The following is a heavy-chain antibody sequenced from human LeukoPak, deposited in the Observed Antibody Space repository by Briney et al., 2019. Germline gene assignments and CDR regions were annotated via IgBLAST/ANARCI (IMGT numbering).Heavy chain of an antibody. V-gene: IGHV1-3*01. D-gene: IGHD1-26*01. Sequence: ASVKVSCKASGYTITSYAMHWVRQAPGQRLEWMGWINAGNGNTKYSQKFQGRVTITRDTSASTAYMELSSLRSEDTAVYYCARVRRGSYVFDYWGQGTLVTVSP. CDR2: INAGNGNT. CDR1: GYTITSYA. CDR3: ARVRRGSYVFDY. J-gene: IGHJ4*02.